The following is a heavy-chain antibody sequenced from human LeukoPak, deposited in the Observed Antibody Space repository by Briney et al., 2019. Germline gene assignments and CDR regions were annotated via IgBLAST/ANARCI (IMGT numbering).Heavy chain of an antibody. CDR1: GGSFSGYY. CDR3: ARTLSRYCRSTSCSRRWFDP. V-gene: IGHV4-34*01. D-gene: IGHD2-2*01. CDR2: INHSGST. J-gene: IGHJ5*02. Sequence: SETLSLTCAVYGGSFSGYYWSWIRQPPGKGLEWIGEINHSGSTNYNPSLKSRVTISVDTSKNQFSLKLSSVTAADTAVYYCARTLSRYCRSTSCSRRWFDPWGQGSLVTVSS.